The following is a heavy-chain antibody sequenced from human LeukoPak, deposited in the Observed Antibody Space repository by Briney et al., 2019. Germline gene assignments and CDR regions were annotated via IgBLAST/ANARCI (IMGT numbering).Heavy chain of an antibody. CDR3: ARGQHAWFDP. V-gene: IGHV1-2*02. J-gene: IGHJ5*02. D-gene: IGHD2-2*01. CDR1: GYTFTGYY. Sequence: GASVKVSCKSSGYTFTGYYMHWVRQAPGQGLEWMGWINTNSGDTNYAQKFQGRVTMTRDTSISTAYMELSRLRSDDTAVYYCARGQHAWFDPWGQGTLVTVSS. CDR2: INTNSGDT.